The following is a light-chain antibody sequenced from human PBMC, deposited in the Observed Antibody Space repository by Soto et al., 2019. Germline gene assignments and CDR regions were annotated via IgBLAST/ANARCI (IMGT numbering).Light chain of an antibody. J-gene: IGLJ1*01. Sequence: QSALTQPPSASGSPGQSVTISCTGTSGDVGGYDYVSWYQQHPGKAPKLMIYDVTKRPSGVPDRFSGSKSGNTASLTVSGLLAVDAADPYCSSFGVSNNVFGTGTKLTVL. CDR2: DVT. V-gene: IGLV2-8*01. CDR3: SSFGVSNNV. CDR1: SGDVGGYDY.